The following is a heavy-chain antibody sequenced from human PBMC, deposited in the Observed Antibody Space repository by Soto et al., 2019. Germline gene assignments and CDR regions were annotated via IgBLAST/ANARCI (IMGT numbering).Heavy chain of an antibody. Sequence: GESLKISCTASGYTFTNNWIAWVRQMPGQGLEWMGIIHPSDFETRYSPSFQDQVTLSVDKSINTAYLQWSSLKASDTAIYYCARQSLYCTTTACSHGMEVWGQGTTVTVSS. D-gene: IGHD2-8*01. CDR1: GYTFTNNW. J-gene: IGHJ6*02. CDR3: ARQSLYCTTTACSHGMEV. V-gene: IGHV5-51*01. CDR2: IHPSDFET.